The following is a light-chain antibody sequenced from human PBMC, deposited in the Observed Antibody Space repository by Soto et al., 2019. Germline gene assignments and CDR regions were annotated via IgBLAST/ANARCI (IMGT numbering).Light chain of an antibody. CDR3: QQYHSYPLT. Sequence: DIQMTQSPSTLSASVGDRVTITCRASPPITYWLAWYQQKPGQVPKLLIYKASILQSGVPSRFSGSGSGTEFTLTINSLQPDDFATYYCQQYHSYPLTFGGGTKVEIK. V-gene: IGKV1-5*03. J-gene: IGKJ4*01. CDR1: PPITYW. CDR2: KAS.